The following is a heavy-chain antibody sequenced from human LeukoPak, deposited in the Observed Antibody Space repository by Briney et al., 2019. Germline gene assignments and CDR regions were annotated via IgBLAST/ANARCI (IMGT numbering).Heavy chain of an antibody. J-gene: IGHJ5*02. CDR1: GYTFTSYY. CDR3: ARVRGLRNWFDP. Sequence: GASVKVSCKASGYTFTSYYMHWVRQAPGRGLEWMGIINPSGGSTSYAQKFQGRVTMTRDMSTSTVYMELSSLRSEDTAVYYCARVRGLRNWFDPWGQGTLVTVSS. CDR2: INPSGGST. V-gene: IGHV1-46*01. D-gene: IGHD3-16*01.